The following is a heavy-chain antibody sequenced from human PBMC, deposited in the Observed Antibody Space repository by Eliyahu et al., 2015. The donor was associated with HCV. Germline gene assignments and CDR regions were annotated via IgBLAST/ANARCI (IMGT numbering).Heavy chain of an antibody. V-gene: IGHV3-21*01. CDR2: ISSSSSYI. D-gene: IGHD6-19*01. J-gene: IGHJ4*02. CDR3: ARDVGWAKLFDY. CDR1: GXXFSSYS. Sequence: EVQLVESGGGLVKPGGSLRXSXAASGXXFSSYSMNWXRQAPGKGLEWVSSISSSSSYIYYADSVKGRFTISRDNAKNSLYLQMNSLRAEDTAVYYCARDVGWAKLFDYWGQGTLVTVSS.